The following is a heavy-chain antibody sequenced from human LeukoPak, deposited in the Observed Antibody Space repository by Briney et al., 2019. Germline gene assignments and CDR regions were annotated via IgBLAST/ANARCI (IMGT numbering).Heavy chain of an antibody. CDR2: INPNSGGT. J-gene: IGHJ4*02. V-gene: IGHV1-2*02. Sequence: ASVKVSCKASGYTFTGYYMHWVRQAPGQGLEWMGWINPNSGGTNYAQKFQGRVTMTRDTSVSTAYMELSRLRSDDTAVYYCARGGEVLLWFGESLYYFDYWGQGTLVTVSS. D-gene: IGHD3-10*01. CDR1: GYTFTGYY. CDR3: ARGGEVLLWFGESLYYFDY.